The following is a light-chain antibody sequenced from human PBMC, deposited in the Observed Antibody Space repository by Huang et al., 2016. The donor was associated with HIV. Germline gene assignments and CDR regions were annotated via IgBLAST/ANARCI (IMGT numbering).Light chain of an antibody. J-gene: IGKJ1*01. Sequence: DIQMTQSPPSLSASVVDRVTFTCRADQNIGKSLNWYPQKPGKAPKLLVYTASTLESGVPARFIGSGSGSRFTLNITNLNPEDFATDYCQHSFTVPRTFG. CDR3: QHSFTVPRT. V-gene: IGKV1-39*01. CDR1: QNIGKS. CDR2: TAS.